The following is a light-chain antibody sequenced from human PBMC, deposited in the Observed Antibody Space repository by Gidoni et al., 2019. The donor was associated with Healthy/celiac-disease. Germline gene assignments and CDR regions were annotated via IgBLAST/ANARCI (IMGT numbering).Light chain of an antibody. CDR1: KLGDKY. CDR2: QDS. J-gene: IGLJ3*02. CDR3: QAWDSSPNWV. Sequence: SYELTQPPSVSVSPGQTASITCSGDKLGDKYACWYQQKPGQSPVLVIYQDSKRPSGIPERFSGSNSGNTATLTISGTQAMDEADDYCQAWDSSPNWVFGGGTKLTVL. V-gene: IGLV3-1*01.